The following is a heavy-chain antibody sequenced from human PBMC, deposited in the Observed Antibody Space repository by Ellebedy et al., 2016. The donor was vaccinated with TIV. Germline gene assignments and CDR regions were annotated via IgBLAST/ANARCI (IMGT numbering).Heavy chain of an antibody. D-gene: IGHD4-17*01. CDR2: VSYNGFNT. Sequence: GESLKISCAAFGFTFTSYGLHWVRQAPGKGLEWVAFVSYNGFNTYYRDSVRGRFSISRDNAKDTLDLQMSSLRHEETAVYNCVRGKGHDFGEEWGQGTLVSVSS. J-gene: IGHJ4*02. CDR1: GFTFTSYG. CDR3: VRGKGHDFGEE. V-gene: IGHV3-30*03.